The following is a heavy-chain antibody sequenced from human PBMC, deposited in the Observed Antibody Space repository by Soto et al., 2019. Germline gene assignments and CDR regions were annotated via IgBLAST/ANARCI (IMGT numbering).Heavy chain of an antibody. V-gene: IGHV5-10-1*01. Sequence: TGESLKISCKGSGYSFAGYWITWVRQMPGKGLEWMGRIDPSDSQTYYSPSFRGHVTISAAKSITTVFLQMNSLRAGDTAIYYCAKGAYDSSRSSTDYWGQGTLVTVSS. CDR1: GYSFAGYW. J-gene: IGHJ4*02. CDR2: IDPSDSQT. CDR3: AKGAYDSSRSSTDY. D-gene: IGHD3-22*01.